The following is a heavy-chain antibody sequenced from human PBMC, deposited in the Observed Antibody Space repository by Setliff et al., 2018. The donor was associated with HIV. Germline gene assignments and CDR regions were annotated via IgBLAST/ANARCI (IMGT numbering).Heavy chain of an antibody. V-gene: IGHV4-34*01. D-gene: IGHD3-9*01. CDR3: ARDQPQDYDSLTGYYTGRYFDY. J-gene: IGHJ4*02. CDR2: ITHRGIT. CDR1: GGSFSGYY. Sequence: KPSETLSLTCAVYGGSFSGYYWSWIRQPPGKGLEWIWEITHRGITDYNPSLKSRVTISVDTSKNQFSLTLSSGTAADTAMYYCARDQPQDYDSLTGYYTGRYFDYWGRGTLVTVSS.